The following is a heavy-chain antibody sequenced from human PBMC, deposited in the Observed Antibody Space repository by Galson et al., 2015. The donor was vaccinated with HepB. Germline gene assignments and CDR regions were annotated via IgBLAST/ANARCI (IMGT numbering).Heavy chain of an antibody. Sequence: QAPGKGLEWLGYAYYSGTTRYNPSFERRISMSVDTARNRFSLRLRAVTAADTAVYFCARDGSYYGSLSSPGYFDYWGQGVLVTVAS. CDR2: AYYSGTT. CDR3: ARDGSYYGSLSSPGYFDY. D-gene: IGHD3-10*01. J-gene: IGHJ4*02. V-gene: IGHV4-28*03.